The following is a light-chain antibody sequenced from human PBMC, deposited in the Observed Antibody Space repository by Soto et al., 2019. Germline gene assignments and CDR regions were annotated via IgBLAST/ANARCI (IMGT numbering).Light chain of an antibody. CDR2: LGS. CDR3: MQPLQSWT. J-gene: IGKJ1*01. CDR1: QSLLHSNGYNY. V-gene: IGKV2-28*01. Sequence: DIVMTQSPLSLPVTPGEPASISCRSSQSLLHSNGYNYLDWYLQKPGQSPQLLIYLGSNRASGVPARFSGSGSGTDFTLKNSRVEAEDVGVYYCMQPLQSWTVGQGTKVDIK.